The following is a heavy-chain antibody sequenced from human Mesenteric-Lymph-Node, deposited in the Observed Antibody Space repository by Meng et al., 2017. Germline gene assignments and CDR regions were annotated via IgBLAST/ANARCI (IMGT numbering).Heavy chain of an antibody. V-gene: IGHV4-4*02. D-gene: IGHD3-16*01. CDR1: GGSISSSNW. CDR2: IYHSGST. CDR3: AREQFGGARYNWFDP. Sequence: QVQAQELGPGTVKPSGTLSLTRAVSGGSISSSNWWSLVRQPPGKGLEWIGEIYHSGSTNYNPSLKSRVTISVDKSKNQFSLKLSSVTAADTAVYYCAREQFGGARYNWFDPWGQGTLVTVSS. J-gene: IGHJ5*02.